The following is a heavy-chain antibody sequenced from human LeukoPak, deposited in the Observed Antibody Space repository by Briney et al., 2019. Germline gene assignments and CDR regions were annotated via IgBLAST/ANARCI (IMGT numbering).Heavy chain of an antibody. CDR3: AGDVMSTALDAFDV. V-gene: IGHV4-59*08. CDR2: IYYSGST. J-gene: IGHJ3*01. D-gene: IGHD1-1*01. CDR1: GGSISSYY. Sequence: SETLSLTCTVSGGSISSYYWSWIRQPPGKGLEWIGYIYYSGSTNYNPSLKSRVTISVDTSKNQFSLKLSSVTAADTAVYYCAGDVMSTALDAFDVWGQGTMVTVSS.